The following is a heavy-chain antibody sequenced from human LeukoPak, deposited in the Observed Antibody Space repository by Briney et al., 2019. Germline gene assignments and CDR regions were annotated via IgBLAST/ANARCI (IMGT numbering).Heavy chain of an antibody. D-gene: IGHD3-10*01. J-gene: IGHJ5*02. CDR3: ARGMSITMVRGVPKGNWSDP. CDR2: IIPIFGTA. V-gene: IGHV1-69*13. CDR1: GGTFSSYA. Sequence: SVKVSCKASGGTFSSYAISWVRQAPGQGLEWMGGIIPIFGTANYAQKFQGRVTITADESTSTAYMELSSLRSEDTAVYYCARGMSITMVRGVPKGNWSDPWGQGTLVTVSS.